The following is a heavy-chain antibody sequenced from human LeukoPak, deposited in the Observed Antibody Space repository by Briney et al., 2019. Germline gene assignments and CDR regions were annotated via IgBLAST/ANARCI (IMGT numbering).Heavy chain of an antibody. V-gene: IGHV1-2*06. Sequence: ASVKVSCKASGYTFTGYYMHWVRQAPGQGLEWMGRINPNSGGTNYAQKFQGRVTMTRDTSISTAYMELSRLRSDDTAVYYSARDYCSSTSCYEYYMDVWGKGTTVTVSS. J-gene: IGHJ6*03. CDR2: INPNSGGT. CDR3: ARDYCSSTSCYEYYMDV. D-gene: IGHD2-2*01. CDR1: GYTFTGYY.